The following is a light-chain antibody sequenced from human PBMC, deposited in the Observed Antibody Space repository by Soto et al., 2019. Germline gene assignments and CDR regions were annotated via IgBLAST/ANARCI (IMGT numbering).Light chain of an antibody. J-gene: IGKJ1*01. CDR3: QQYEKWPWT. V-gene: IGKV3-15*01. Sequence: EIVLTQSPATLSLSPGERATLSFRASQSVSSYLAWYQQKPGQAPRLLIYDASTRATGIPARFSGSGSGTEFTLTISSLQSEDFALYYCQQYEKWPWTFGQGTKVDI. CDR1: QSVSSY. CDR2: DAS.